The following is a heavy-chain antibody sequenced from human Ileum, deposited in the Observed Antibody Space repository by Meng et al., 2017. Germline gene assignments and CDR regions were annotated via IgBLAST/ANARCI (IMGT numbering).Heavy chain of an antibody. J-gene: IGHJ1*01. D-gene: IGHD2-2*01. CDR3: ARAQLVGEPDAFQYFQH. V-gene: IGHV1-2*02. CDR2: INNPSGEN. CDR1: AYTVPRYY. Sequence: QEELVWYGGEVTKTRAASKIACYNSAYTVPRYYMNRVRRAPPEGVEWMGLINNPSGENKYAQKFHGRVTLTRDAPIRTAYMQLSSLTFDDKAVYYCARAQLVGEPDAFQYFQHWGQGTLVTVSS.